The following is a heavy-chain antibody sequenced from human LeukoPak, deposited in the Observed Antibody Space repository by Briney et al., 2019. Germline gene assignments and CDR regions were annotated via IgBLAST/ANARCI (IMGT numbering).Heavy chain of an antibody. CDR2: VSSSGGST. CDR1: GGTFSSYG. Sequence: SGGSLRLSCAASGGTFSSYGMSWGRQAPGKGLELVSTVSSSGGSTYYADSVKGRCTISTDNSKNTLYLQMNSLSADDTAVYYCAKVVGVTTRGYFDYWGQGTLVPVSS. V-gene: IGHV3-23*01. CDR3: AKVVGVTTRGYFDY. J-gene: IGHJ4*02. D-gene: IGHD1-26*01.